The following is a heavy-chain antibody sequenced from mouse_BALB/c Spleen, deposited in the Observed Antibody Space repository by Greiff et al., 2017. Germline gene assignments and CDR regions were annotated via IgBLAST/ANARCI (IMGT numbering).Heavy chain of an antibody. J-gene: IGHJ4*01. Sequence: EVKLMESGGGLVQPGGSLKLSCAASGFTFSSYGMSWVRQTPDKRLEFVATINSNGGSTYYPDSVKGRFTISRDNAKNTLYLQMSSLKSEDTAMYYCARDRDYYAMDYWGQGTSVTVSS. CDR3: ARDRDYYAMDY. CDR1: GFTFSSYG. CDR2: INSNGGST. V-gene: IGHV5-6-3*01. D-gene: IGHD3-1*01.